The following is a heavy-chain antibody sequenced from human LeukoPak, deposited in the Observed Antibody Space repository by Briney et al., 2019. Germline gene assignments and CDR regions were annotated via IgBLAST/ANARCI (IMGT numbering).Heavy chain of an antibody. CDR2: IYHSGST. CDR3: ARHPPSFSGPKPAFDY. D-gene: IGHD5-12*01. J-gene: IGHJ4*02. V-gene: IGHV4-38-2*01. CDR1: GYSISSGYY. Sequence: SETLSLTCAVSGYSISSGYYWGWIRQPPGKGLEWIGSIYHSGSTYYNPSLKSRVTISVDTSKNQFSLKLSSVTAADTAVYCCARHPPSFSGPKPAFDYWGQGTLVTVSS.